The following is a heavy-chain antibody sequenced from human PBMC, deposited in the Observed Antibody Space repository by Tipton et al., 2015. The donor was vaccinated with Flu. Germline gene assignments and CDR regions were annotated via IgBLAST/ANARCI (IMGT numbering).Heavy chain of an antibody. J-gene: IGHJ6*02. V-gene: IGHV4-61*02. CDR3: ARAESSLWAGHYYGLDA. D-gene: IGHD6-19*01. CDR2: IHTSGTT. Sequence: TLSLTCAVSGGSISSGNYFWNWIRQPAGMGLEWIGRIHTSGTTYYRPSLKSRVTISLDTSRNHFSLRLTSVTAADTALYFCARAESSLWAGHYYGLDAWGQGTTVTVSS. CDR1: GGSISSGNYF.